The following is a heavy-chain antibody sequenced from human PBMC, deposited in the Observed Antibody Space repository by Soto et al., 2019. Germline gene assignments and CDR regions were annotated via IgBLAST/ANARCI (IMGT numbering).Heavy chain of an antibody. J-gene: IGHJ6*02. D-gene: IGHD3-10*01. V-gene: IGHV3-15*01. Sequence: EVQLVESGGGLVKPGGSLRLSCAASGFTFSNAWMSWVRQAPGKGLEWVGRIKSKTDGGTTDYAAPVKGRFTISRDDSKNTLYLKMNSLKTEDTAVYYCTTLWFGELSTYGMDVWGQGTTVTVSS. CDR1: GFTFSNAW. CDR2: IKSKTDGGTT. CDR3: TTLWFGELSTYGMDV.